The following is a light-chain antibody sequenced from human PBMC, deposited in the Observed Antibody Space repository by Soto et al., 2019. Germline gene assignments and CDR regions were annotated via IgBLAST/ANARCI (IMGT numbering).Light chain of an antibody. Sequence: EIVMTQSPATLSVSPGEGATLSCRASQSVGSTLAWYQQRPGQAPRVLIYDASTRATGIPARFSGRGSGTEITLTISSLQPEDFAVYYCQHYSNWLWTFGQGPKAEIK. J-gene: IGKJ1*01. CDR2: DAS. CDR3: QHYSNWLWT. CDR1: QSVGST. V-gene: IGKV3-15*01.